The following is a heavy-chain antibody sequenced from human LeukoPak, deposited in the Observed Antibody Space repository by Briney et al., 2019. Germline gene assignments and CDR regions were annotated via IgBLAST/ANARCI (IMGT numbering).Heavy chain of an antibody. Sequence: GGSLRLSCAASGFTFSSYAMNWVRQVPGKGLEWVSSISSSSTYIYYADSVKGRFTISRDNANSSLYLQMNSLRAEDTAVFYCARERGAGLSSSWVDYWGQGTLVTVSS. CDR2: ISSSSTYI. D-gene: IGHD6-13*01. CDR1: GFTFSSYA. V-gene: IGHV3-21*01. CDR3: ARERGAGLSSSWVDY. J-gene: IGHJ4*02.